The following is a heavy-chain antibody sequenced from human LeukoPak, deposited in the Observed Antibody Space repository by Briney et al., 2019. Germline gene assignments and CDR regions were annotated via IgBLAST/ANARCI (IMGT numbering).Heavy chain of an antibody. D-gene: IGHD4-17*01. CDR1: GFTLSNHW. CDR2: IKQDGSEK. J-gene: IGHJ4*02. Sequence: GGSLRLSCAASGFTLSNHWMTWVRQAPGKGLECVAIIKQDGSEKYYVDSVKGRFTISRDNAKNTLYLQMNSLRAEDTAVYYCAREDYGDYNFDYWGQGTLVTVSS. V-gene: IGHV3-7*01. CDR3: AREDYGDYNFDY.